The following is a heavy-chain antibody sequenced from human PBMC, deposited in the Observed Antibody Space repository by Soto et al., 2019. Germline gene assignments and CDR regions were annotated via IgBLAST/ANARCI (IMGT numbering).Heavy chain of an antibody. CDR2: ISGSGGST. V-gene: IGHV3-23*01. CDR1: GFTFDSYA. Sequence: GGSLRLSCAASGFTFDSYAVSWVRQAPGKGLEWVSAISGSGGSTYYADSVKGRFTISRDNSKNTLYLQMNSLRAEDTAVYYCAKDDVGYYDFWSGGGYFDYWGQGTLVTVSS. J-gene: IGHJ4*02. CDR3: AKDDVGYYDFWSGGGYFDY. D-gene: IGHD3-3*01.